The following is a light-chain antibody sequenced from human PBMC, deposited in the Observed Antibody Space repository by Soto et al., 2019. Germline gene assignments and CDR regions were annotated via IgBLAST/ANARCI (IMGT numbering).Light chain of an antibody. J-gene: IGLJ3*02. CDR1: SNDVGAYNS. CDR2: EVS. CDR3: SSYTRTSTWV. V-gene: IGLV2-14*01. Sequence: QSVLTQPASVSGSPGQSITISCTGTSNDVGAYNSVSWYQQYPGNAPKLMIYEVSNRPSGVSNRFSGSKSANTASLTISGLQAEDEADYYCSSYTRTSTWVFGGGTKLTVL.